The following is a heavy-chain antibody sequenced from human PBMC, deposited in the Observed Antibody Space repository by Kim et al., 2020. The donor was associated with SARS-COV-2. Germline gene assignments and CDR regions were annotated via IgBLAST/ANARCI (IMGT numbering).Heavy chain of an antibody. Sequence: GGSLRLSCAASGFTFSSYAMHWVRQAPGKGLEWVAVISYDGSNKYYADSVKGRFTISRDNSKNTLYLQMNSLRAEDTAVYYCARSKVLRFLEWLFYYWG. CDR2: ISYDGSNK. J-gene: IGHJ4*01. CDR1: GFTFSSYA. D-gene: IGHD3-3*01. CDR3: ARSKVLRFLEWLFYY. V-gene: IGHV3-30-3*01.